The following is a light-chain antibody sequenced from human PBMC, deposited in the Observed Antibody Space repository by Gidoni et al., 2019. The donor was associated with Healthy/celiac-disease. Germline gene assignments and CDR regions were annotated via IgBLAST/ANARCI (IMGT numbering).Light chain of an antibody. Sequence: QTVVAQEPALNVSPGGTVTLTCASSTRAVTSGYYPNWLQQKPGQAPRALIYSTSNKHPWTPARFSVSLLGGKAALTLSVVQPEDEAEYYCLLYYGGAQLGVFGGRTKLTVL. CDR2: STS. J-gene: IGLJ3*02. V-gene: IGLV7-43*01. CDR3: LLYYGGAQLGV. CDR1: TRAVTSGYY.